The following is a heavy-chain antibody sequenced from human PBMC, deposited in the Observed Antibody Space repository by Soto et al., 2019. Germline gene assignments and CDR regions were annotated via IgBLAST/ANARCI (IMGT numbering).Heavy chain of an antibody. Sequence: KASETLSLTCTVSDGSVSSSSYSWSWIRQPPGKGLEWIGHIHHSGSTKYNPSLESRVTISADTSKIQLSLRLKSVTAADTAVYYCARDHDILDSPPRSPHFYYYMEVLDQGTKVAVS. V-gene: IGHV4-61*01. CDR1: DGSVSSSSYS. J-gene: IGHJ6*02. D-gene: IGHD3-9*01. CDR3: ARDHDILDSPPRSPHFYYYMEV. CDR2: IHHSGST.